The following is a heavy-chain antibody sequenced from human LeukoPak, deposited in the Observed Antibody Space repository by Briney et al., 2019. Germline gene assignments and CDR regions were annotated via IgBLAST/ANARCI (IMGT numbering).Heavy chain of an antibody. CDR3: ARDSTTWGRMGY. V-gene: IGHV4-39*07. D-gene: IGHD7-27*01. Sequence: SETLSLTCTVSGGSISSSSYYWGWIRQPPGKGLEWIGSIYYSGNTYYNPSLKSRVSISVDTSKNQFSLNLSSVTAADTAVYYCARDSTTWGRMGYWGQGTLVTVSS. CDR2: IYYSGNT. CDR1: GGSISSSSYY. J-gene: IGHJ4*02.